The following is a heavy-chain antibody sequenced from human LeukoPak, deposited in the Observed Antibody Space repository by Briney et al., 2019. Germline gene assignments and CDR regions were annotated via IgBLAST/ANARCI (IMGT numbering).Heavy chain of an antibody. J-gene: IGHJ3*02. Sequence: SQTLSLTCTVLGGSISSGSYYWRWIRQPAGRGLEWFGRIYTSGSTTYNPSLKSRVTISVDTSKNQFSLKLSSVTAADTAVYYCARERYGGNSEAFDIWGQGTMVTVSS. CDR1: GGSISSGSYY. D-gene: IGHD4-23*01. V-gene: IGHV4-61*02. CDR2: IYTSGST. CDR3: ARERYGGNSEAFDI.